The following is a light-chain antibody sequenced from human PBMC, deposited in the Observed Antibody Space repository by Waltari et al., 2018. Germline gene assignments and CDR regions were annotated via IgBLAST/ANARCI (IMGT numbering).Light chain of an antibody. V-gene: IGKV1-5*03. CDR2: NAS. CDR3: QQYNSYSPYT. Sequence: DIQMTQSPSTLSASVGDRVTITCRASESINNWLAWYQQKPGKAPNLLIYNASSLESGVPSRFSGSGSGTEFTLTISSLQPDDFATYYCQQYNSYSPYTFGQGTKLEIK. J-gene: IGKJ2*01. CDR1: ESINNW.